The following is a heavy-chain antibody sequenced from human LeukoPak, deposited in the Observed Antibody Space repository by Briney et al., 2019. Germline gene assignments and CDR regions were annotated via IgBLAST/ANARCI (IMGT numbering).Heavy chain of an antibody. V-gene: IGHV4-61*02. CDR1: GGSISSGSYY. Sequence: SQTLSLTCTVSGGSISSGSYYWSWIRQPAGKGLEWIGLIYTSGSINYNPSLKSRVTISVDTSKNQFSLRLSSVTAADTAVYYCASDTGCWGQGTLVTVSS. D-gene: IGHD4-11*01. J-gene: IGHJ4*02. CDR3: ASDTGC. CDR2: IYTSGSI.